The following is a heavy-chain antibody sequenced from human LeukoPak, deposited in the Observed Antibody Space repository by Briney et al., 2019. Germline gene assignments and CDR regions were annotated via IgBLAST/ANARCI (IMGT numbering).Heavy chain of an antibody. CDR1: GFTFSDYN. Sequence: GGSLRLSCAASGFTFSDYNMRWIRQAPGKGLEWVSSISRSGSTKYYADSVKGRFTISRDNSKNTLYLQMNSLRAEDTAVYYCAKHLAVGATTHAFDIWGQGTMVTVSS. V-gene: IGHV3-11*04. J-gene: IGHJ3*02. CDR3: AKHLAVGATTHAFDI. CDR2: ISRSGSTK. D-gene: IGHD1-26*01.